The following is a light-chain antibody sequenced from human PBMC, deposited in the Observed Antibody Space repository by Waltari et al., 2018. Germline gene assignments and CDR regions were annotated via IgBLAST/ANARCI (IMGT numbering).Light chain of an antibody. Sequence: EIVLTQSPATLSLSPGDRVTLSCRASQSVSSRSLAWYQHKPGQAPSLLIHGASSRAPGIPDRFSGSGSGTVFTLTINRLEPEDFAVYYCQQYADSPGTFGQGTKVEI. CDR2: GAS. V-gene: IGKV3-20*01. J-gene: IGKJ1*01. CDR3: QQYADSPGT. CDR1: QSVSSRS.